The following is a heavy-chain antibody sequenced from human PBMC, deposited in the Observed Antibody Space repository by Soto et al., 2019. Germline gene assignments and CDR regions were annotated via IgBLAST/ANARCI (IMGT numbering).Heavy chain of an antibody. D-gene: IGHD6-6*01. V-gene: IGHV4-61*01. J-gene: IGHJ3*02. Sequence: SETLSLTCTVSGGSVSSGSYYWSWIRQPPGKGLEWIGYIYYSGSTNYNPSLKSRVTISVDTSKNQFSLKLSSVTAADTAVYYCANTGIAARGLAFDIWGQGTMVTVSS. CDR2: IYYSGST. CDR3: ANTGIAARGLAFDI. CDR1: GGSVSSGSYY.